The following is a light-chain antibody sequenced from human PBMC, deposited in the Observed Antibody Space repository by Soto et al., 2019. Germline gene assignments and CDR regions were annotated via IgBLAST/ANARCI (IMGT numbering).Light chain of an antibody. CDR2: GAS. CDR1: QSVSSTY. Sequence: EIVLTQSPGTLSLSPGERATLSCGASQSVSSTYLGWYQQKPGQAPRLLIYGASSRATGIPDRFSGSGSGTDFTLTISRLEPEDFAVYYCQHYGSSVFTFGPGTKVEIK. V-gene: IGKV3-20*01. J-gene: IGKJ3*01. CDR3: QHYGSSVFT.